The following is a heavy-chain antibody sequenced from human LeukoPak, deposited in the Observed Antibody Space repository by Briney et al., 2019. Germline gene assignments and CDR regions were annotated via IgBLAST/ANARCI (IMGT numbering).Heavy chain of an antibody. D-gene: IGHD3-22*01. CDR3: ARQGYDSSGYYFDY. V-gene: IGHV1-2*02. J-gene: IGHJ4*02. CDR2: INPNSGGT. CDR1: GYTFTGYY. Sequence: ASVKVSCKASGYTFTGYYMHWVRQAPGQGLEWMGWINPNSGGTNCAQKFQGRVTMTRDTSISTAYMELSRLRSDDTAVYYCARQGYDSSGYYFDYWGQGTLVTVSS.